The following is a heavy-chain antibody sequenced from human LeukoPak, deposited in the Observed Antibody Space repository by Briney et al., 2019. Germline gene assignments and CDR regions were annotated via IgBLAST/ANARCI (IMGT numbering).Heavy chain of an antibody. D-gene: IGHD1-26*01. Sequence: GASVKVSCKASGGTFSSYAISWVRQAPGQGLEWMGGIIPIFGTANYAQKFQGRVTMTRDTSTSTVYMELSSLRSEDTAVYYCARVVGGTHDYWGQGTLITVSS. CDR2: IIPIFGTA. CDR1: GGTFSSYA. J-gene: IGHJ4*02. V-gene: IGHV1-69*05. CDR3: ARVVGGTHDY.